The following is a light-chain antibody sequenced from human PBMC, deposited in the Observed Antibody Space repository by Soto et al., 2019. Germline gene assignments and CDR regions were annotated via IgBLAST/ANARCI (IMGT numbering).Light chain of an antibody. CDR1: SSDIGDYDY. CDR3: CSYTDIALDVV. Sequence: QSALTQPASVSGSPGQSITISCTGTSSDIGDYDYVSWYQHLTGKAPKLLIFDVTHRPPGVSVRFSGSKSGNTASLTISGVRPEDEADYYCCSYTDIALDVVFGGGTKLTVL. CDR2: DVT. V-gene: IGLV2-14*01. J-gene: IGLJ2*01.